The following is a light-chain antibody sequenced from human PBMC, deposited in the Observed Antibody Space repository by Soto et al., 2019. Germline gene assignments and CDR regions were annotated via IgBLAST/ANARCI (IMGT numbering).Light chain of an antibody. CDR2: KNN. V-gene: IGLV1-44*01. J-gene: IGLJ2*01. CDR3: AAWDDSLNGVL. CDR1: SSNIGSNT. Sequence: QSVLTQPPSASGTPGQRVTISCSGSSSNIGSNTVNWYQQLPGTAPKFLIYKNNQRPSGVPDRFSGSKSGTSASLAISGLXXXXXXXXXXAAWDDSLNGVLFGGGTKVTVL.